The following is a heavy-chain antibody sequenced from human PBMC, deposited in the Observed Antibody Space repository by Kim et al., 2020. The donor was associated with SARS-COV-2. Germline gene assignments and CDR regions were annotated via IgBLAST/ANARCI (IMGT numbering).Heavy chain of an antibody. J-gene: IGHJ3*02. Sequence: GGSLRLSCAASGFTFDDYGMSWVRQAPGKGLEWVSGINWNGGSTGYADSVKGRFTISRDNAKNSLYLQMNSLRAEDTALYYCARSGIAVAGFDAFDIWGQGTMVTVSS. CDR2: INWNGGST. V-gene: IGHV3-20*04. CDR1: GFTFDDYG. D-gene: IGHD6-19*01. CDR3: ARSGIAVAGFDAFDI.